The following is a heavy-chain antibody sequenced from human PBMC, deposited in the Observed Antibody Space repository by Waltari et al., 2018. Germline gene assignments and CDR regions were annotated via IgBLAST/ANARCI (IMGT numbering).Heavy chain of an antibody. J-gene: IGHJ2*01. V-gene: IGHV4-59*11. Sequence: QVQLQESGPGLVKPSETLSLTCTVSGGSISSPYWSWIRQPPGKGLEWIGYIYYSGSTNYNPSLKRRVTISVDTSKNQFSLKLSSVTAADTAVYYCARDLVVQSGWYFDLWGRGTLVTVSS. D-gene: IGHD3-22*01. CDR3: ARDLVVQSGWYFDL. CDR1: GGSISSPY. CDR2: IYYSGST.